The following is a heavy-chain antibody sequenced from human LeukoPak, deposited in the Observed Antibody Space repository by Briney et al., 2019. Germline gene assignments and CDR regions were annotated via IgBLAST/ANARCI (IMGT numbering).Heavy chain of an antibody. J-gene: IGHJ4*02. V-gene: IGHV3-30*02. CDR1: GFTFSSYG. CDR3: AKDVSMVRGPHFSGFDY. D-gene: IGHD3-10*01. Sequence: PGGSLRLSCAASGFTFSSYGVHWVRQAPGKGLEWVAFIRYDGSNKYYADSVKGRFTISRDNSKNTLYLQMNSLRAEDTAVYYCAKDVSMVRGPHFSGFDYWGQGTLVTVSS. CDR2: IRYDGSNK.